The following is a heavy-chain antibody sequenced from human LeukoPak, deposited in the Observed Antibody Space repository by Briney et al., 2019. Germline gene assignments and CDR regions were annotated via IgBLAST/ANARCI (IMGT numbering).Heavy chain of an antibody. V-gene: IGHV3-23*01. Sequence: GGSLRLSCAASGFTFSTYAMSWVRQAPGKGLEWVSVISGSGSSTYYADSVKGRFTISRDNSKNTLYLQMNSLRAEDTAVYYCAKEIATIRAFDCWGQGTMVTVSS. CDR3: AKEIATIRAFDC. CDR1: GFTFSTYA. J-gene: IGHJ3*01. D-gene: IGHD5-24*01. CDR2: ISGSGSST.